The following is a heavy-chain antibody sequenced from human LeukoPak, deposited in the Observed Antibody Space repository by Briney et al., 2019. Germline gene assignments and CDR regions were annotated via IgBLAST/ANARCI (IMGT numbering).Heavy chain of an antibody. V-gene: IGHV4-30-2*01. CDR3: AASYYYGSGSAVDAFDI. CDR2: ICHSGST. CDR1: GGSISSGGYS. D-gene: IGHD3-10*01. Sequence: SQTLSLTCAVSGGSISSGGYSWSWIRQPPGKGLEWIGYICHSGSTYYNPSLKSRVTISVDRSKNQFSLKLSSVTAADTAVYYCAASYYYGSGSAVDAFDIWGQGTMVTVSS. J-gene: IGHJ3*02.